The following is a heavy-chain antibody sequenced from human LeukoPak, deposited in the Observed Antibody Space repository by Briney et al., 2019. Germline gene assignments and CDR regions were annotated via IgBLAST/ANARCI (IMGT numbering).Heavy chain of an antibody. V-gene: IGHV4-4*07. J-gene: IGHJ4*02. CDR2: IYTSGST. CDR1: GGSMSAYF. Sequence: PSETLSLTCTVSGGSMSAYFWSWIRQPAGRGLEWIGRIYTSGSTNYNPSLKSRVTMSVDRARNQFSLKLSSVTAADTAVYYSARGDDPAEYWGQGTLVTVSS. CDR3: ARGDDPAEY.